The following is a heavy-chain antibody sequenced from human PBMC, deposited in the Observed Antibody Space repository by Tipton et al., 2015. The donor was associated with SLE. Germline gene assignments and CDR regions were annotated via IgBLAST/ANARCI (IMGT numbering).Heavy chain of an antibody. CDR3: ARESSSSPLNWFDP. CDR1: GGSFSGYY. Sequence: LRLSCAVYGGSFSGYYWSWIRQPPGKGLEWIGEINHSGSTNYNPSLKSRVTISVDTSKNQFSLKLSSVTAADTAVYYCARESSSSPLNWFDPWGQGTLVTVSS. J-gene: IGHJ5*02. CDR2: INHSGST. D-gene: IGHD6-6*01. V-gene: IGHV4-34*01.